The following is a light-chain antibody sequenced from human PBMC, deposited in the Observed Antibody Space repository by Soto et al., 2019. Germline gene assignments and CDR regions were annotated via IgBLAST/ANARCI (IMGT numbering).Light chain of an antibody. J-gene: IGKJ4*01. Sequence: ETVLTQSPGTLSLSPGERATLSCRASQSVGGSFLACYQQRPDQAPRLLIYHTTYRATGIPDRFSGSGSGTDFTLTISRLAPEDSTVYYCQQYGSSPTFGGGTKVDIK. CDR3: QQYGSSPT. CDR2: HTT. V-gene: IGKV3-20*01. CDR1: QSVGGSF.